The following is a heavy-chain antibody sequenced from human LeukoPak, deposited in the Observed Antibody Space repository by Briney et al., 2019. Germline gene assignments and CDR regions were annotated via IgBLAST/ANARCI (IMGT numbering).Heavy chain of an antibody. V-gene: IGHV3-21*01. CDR3: ARDNLGMDV. Sequence: GGSLRLSCAASGFTFNTNTMNWVRQAPGKGLELVSSISGDSNYIDYADSLQGRFTISRDNAKNSLYLHMNSLRVDDTAVYYCARDNLGMDVWGQGTTVTVSS. CDR2: ISGDSNYI. CDR1: GFTFNTNT. J-gene: IGHJ6*02.